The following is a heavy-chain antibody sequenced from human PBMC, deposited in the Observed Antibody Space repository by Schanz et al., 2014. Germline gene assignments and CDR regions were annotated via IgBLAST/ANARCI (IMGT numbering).Heavy chain of an antibody. CDR1: GFTFTTYA. CDR2: ISPTGSST. V-gene: IGHV3-23*04. J-gene: IGHJ4*02. CDR3: ARGDPVAGLDY. Sequence: VQLVESGGVVVQPGGSLRLSCSASGFTFTTYAMTWVRQAPGKGLEWVSNISPTGSSTYYADSVKGRFTISRDNSKNTVYLQMNSLRGEDTGMYYCARGDPVAGLDYWGRGTLVTVSS.